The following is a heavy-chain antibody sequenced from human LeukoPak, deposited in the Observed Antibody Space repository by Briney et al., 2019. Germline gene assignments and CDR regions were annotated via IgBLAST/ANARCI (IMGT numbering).Heavy chain of an antibody. D-gene: IGHD4-17*01. Sequence: PGGSLRLSCAASGFTFSSYAMSWVRPAPGKGLEWVSAISGSGGSTYYADSVKGRFTISRDNSKNTLYLQMNSLRAEDTAVYYCAKDAESLTTVTNFDYWGQGTLVTVSS. V-gene: IGHV3-23*01. CDR1: GFTFSSYA. J-gene: IGHJ4*02. CDR3: AKDAESLTTVTNFDY. CDR2: ISGSGGST.